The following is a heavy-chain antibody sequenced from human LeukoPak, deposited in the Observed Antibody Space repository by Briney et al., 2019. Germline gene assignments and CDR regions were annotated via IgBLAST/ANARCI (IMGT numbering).Heavy chain of an antibody. V-gene: IGHV3-23*01. CDR3: TKDQIGVLPDAFDI. J-gene: IGHJ3*02. CDR2: IRGNGGGP. Sequence: PGGSLTLSCAVSRLTFSNYSMTWVRQAPGRGREWVSSIRGNGGGPFYADSVKGRFTISRDNFENMLFLQMDSLRADDAAVYYWTKDQIGVLPDAFDIWGQGTMVSVSS. CDR1: RLTFSNYS. D-gene: IGHD3-10*01.